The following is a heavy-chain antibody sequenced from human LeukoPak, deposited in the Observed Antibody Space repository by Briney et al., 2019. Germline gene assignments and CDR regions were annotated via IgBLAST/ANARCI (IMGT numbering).Heavy chain of an antibody. Sequence: SETLSLTCTVSGGSISSYYWSWIRQPAGKGLEWIGRIYTSGSTNYNPSLKSRVTLSVDTSKNQFSLKLSSVTAADTAVYYCARDKVSQYSNYMGDAFDIWGQGTMVTVSS. J-gene: IGHJ3*02. D-gene: IGHD4-11*01. CDR2: IYTSGST. V-gene: IGHV4-4*07. CDR1: GGSISSYY. CDR3: ARDKVSQYSNYMGDAFDI.